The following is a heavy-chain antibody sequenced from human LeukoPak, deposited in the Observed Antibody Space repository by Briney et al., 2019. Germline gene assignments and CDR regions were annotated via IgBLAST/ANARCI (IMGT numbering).Heavy chain of an antibody. CDR1: GYTLTELS. CDR3: ARRYYYDSTTPFDY. J-gene: IGHJ4*02. V-gene: IGHV1-24*01. CDR2: FDPEDGET. Sequence: ASVKVSCKVSGYTLTELSMHWGRQAPGKGLEWMGGFDPEDGETIYAQKFQGRVTMTEDTSTDTAYMELSSLRSEDTAVYYCARRYYYDSTTPFDYWGQGTLVTVSS. D-gene: IGHD3-22*01.